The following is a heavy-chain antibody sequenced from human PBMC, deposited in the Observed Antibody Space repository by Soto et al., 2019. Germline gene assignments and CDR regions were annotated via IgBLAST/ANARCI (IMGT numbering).Heavy chain of an antibody. D-gene: IGHD3-22*01. CDR3: AREGAENYYDSSGYYYTY. V-gene: IGHV3-30-3*01. CDR1: GFTFSSYA. CDR2: ISYDGSNK. Sequence: QVQLVESGGGVVQPGRSLRLSCAASGFTFSSYAMHWVRQAPGKGLEWVAVISYDGSNKYYADSVKGRFTISRDNSKNTLYLQMNSVRAEDTAVYYCAREGAENYYDSSGYYYTYWGQGTLVTVSS. J-gene: IGHJ4*02.